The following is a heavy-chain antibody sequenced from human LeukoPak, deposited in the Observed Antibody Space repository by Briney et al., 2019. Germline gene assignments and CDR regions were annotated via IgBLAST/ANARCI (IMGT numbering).Heavy chain of an antibody. CDR1: GFTFSGDY. D-gene: IGHD2-2*01. CDR3: AREILRYCSSTSCSGFDI. J-gene: IGHJ3*02. Sequence: GGSLRLSCAASGFTFSGDYMSWVRQAPGKGLEWVSYISSVGSSTVYADSVKGRFTISRDNAKSSLFLQMNSLRAEDTAVYYCAREILRYCSSTSCSGFDIWGQGTMVTVSS. V-gene: IGHV3-11*04. CDR2: ISSVGSST.